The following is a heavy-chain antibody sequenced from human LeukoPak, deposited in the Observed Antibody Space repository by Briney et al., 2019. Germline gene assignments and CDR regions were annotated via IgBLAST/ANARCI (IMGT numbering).Heavy chain of an antibody. CDR3: ARDVGGALDY. J-gene: IGHJ4*02. CDR2: IRGDEGDK. D-gene: IGHD4-17*01. V-gene: IGHV3-7*03. Sequence: GGSLRLSCTVSGFTFRNYWMAWVRQAPGKGLEWVSNIRGDEGDKNSVNSVKGRFTISRDNAKKSLYLQMNSLRVEDTAVYYCARDVGGALDYWGQGTLVTVSS. CDR1: GFTFRNYW.